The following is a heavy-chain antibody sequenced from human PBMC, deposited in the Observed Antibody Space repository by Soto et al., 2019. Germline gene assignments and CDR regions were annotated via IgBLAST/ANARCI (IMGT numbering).Heavy chain of an antibody. D-gene: IGHD2-21*01. CDR3: AKVRVGIDVDFDY. V-gene: IGHV3-23*01. CDR1: GFTFSNSA. CDR2: IRDSDSGGST. Sequence: EVQLLESGGGLVQPGGSLRLSCAASGFTFSNSARTWVRQAPAKGLEWVSTIRDSDSGGSTFYADSVKGRFTISRDDSKNTLYLQMSSLRAEDTATYYCAKVRVGIDVDFDYWGQGALVTVSS. J-gene: IGHJ4*02.